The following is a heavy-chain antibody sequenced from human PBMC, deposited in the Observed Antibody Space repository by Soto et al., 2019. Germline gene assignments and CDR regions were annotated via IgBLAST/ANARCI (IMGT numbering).Heavy chain of an antibody. J-gene: IGHJ4*02. CDR3: ARGVDAGLDY. CDR2: MSPQSGNT. D-gene: IGHD6-13*01. Sequence: QVQLVQSGAEVKKPGASVKVSCKASGYTFTSYDINWVRQATGQGLEWMGWMSPQSGNTGYAQNFQGRVIMTRDTSINTAYLELSSLRSEDTAVYYCARGVDAGLDYWRQGALVTVSS. CDR1: GYTFTSYD. V-gene: IGHV1-8*01.